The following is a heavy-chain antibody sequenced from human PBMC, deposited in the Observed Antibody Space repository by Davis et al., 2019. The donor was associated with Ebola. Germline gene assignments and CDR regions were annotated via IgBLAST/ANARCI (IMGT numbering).Heavy chain of an antibody. V-gene: IGHV3-13*01. D-gene: IGHD3-16*01. CDR1: GFTFSNYD. Sequence: PGGSLRLSCAASGFTFSNYDMHWVRQATGKGLEWVSAIGTAGDTYFPGSVKGRLTISRENAKNSLFLQMDSLKAEDTAVYYCARDGAPPYRYGYHNYYGMDVWGKGTTVTVSS. CDR2: IGTAGDT. J-gene: IGHJ6*04. CDR3: ARDGAPPYRYGYHNYYGMDV.